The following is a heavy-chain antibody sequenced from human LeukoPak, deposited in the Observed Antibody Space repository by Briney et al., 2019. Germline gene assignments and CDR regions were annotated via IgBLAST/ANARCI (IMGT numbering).Heavy chain of an antibody. CDR3: ARDLDSILWHLGPYGMDV. V-gene: IGHV7-4-1*02. CDR2: INTNTGNP. CDR1: GYTFTSYY. J-gene: IGHJ6*02. D-gene: IGHD2-21*01. Sequence: GASVKVSCKASGYTFTSYYMHWVRQAPGQGLEWMGWINTNTGNPTYAQGFTGRFVFSLDTSVSTAYLQISSLKAEDTAVYYCARDLDSILWHLGPYGMDVWGQGTTVTVSS.